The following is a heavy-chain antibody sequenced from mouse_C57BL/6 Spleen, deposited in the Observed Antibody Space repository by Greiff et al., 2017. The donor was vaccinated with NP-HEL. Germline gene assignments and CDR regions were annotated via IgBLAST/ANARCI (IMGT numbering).Heavy chain of an antibody. CDR2: IYPRDGST. CDR3: ARGDYYGSSYGIYYFDY. Sequence: VQLQQSGPELVKPGASVKLSCKASGYTFTSYDINWVKQRPGQGLEWIGWIYPRDGSTKYNEKFKGKATLTVDTSSSTAYMELHSLTSEDSAVYFCARGDYYGSSYGIYYFDYWGQGTTLTVSS. CDR1: GYTFTSYD. V-gene: IGHV1-85*01. D-gene: IGHD1-1*01. J-gene: IGHJ2*01.